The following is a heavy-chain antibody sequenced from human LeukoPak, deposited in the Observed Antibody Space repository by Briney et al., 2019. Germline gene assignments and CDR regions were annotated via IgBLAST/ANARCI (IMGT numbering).Heavy chain of an antibody. Sequence: GGSLRLSCADSGFTFSSYSMNWVRQAPGKGLEWVSYISSSSSTIYYADSVKGRFTISRDNAKNSLYLQMNSLRAEDTAVYYCARDHVESVRFLERQHYMDVWGKGTTVTVSS. D-gene: IGHD3-3*01. CDR1: GFTFSSYS. V-gene: IGHV3-48*04. CDR2: ISSSSSTI. CDR3: ARDHVESVRFLERQHYMDV. J-gene: IGHJ6*03.